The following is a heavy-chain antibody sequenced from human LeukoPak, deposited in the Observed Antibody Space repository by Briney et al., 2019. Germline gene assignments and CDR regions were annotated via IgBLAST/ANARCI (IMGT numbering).Heavy chain of an antibody. V-gene: IGHV3-30-3*01. CDR3: ARDDSGDYLFDY. J-gene: IGHJ4*02. CDR1: GFTFSSYA. D-gene: IGHD4-17*01. CDR2: ISYDGSNK. Sequence: GRSLRLSCAPSGFTFSSYAMHWVRQAPGKGLEWVAVISYDGSNKYYADSVKGRFTISRDNSKNTLYLQMNSLRAEDTAVYYCARDDSGDYLFDYWGQGTLVTVSS.